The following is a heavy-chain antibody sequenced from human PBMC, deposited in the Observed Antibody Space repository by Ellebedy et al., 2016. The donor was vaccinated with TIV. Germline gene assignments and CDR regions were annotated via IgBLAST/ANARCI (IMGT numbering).Heavy chain of an antibody. CDR2: IRSKAYGGTT. J-gene: IGHJ4*02. D-gene: IGHD4-17*01. V-gene: IGHV3-49*04. CDR1: GFTFGDYA. Sequence: PGGSLRLSCTASGFTFGDYAMSWVRQAPGKGLEWVGFIRSKAYGGTTEYAASVKGRFTISRDDSKSIAYLQMNSLKTEDTAVYYCTRVGDDYGDYSYSDYWGQGTLVTVSS. CDR3: TRVGDDYGDYSYSDY.